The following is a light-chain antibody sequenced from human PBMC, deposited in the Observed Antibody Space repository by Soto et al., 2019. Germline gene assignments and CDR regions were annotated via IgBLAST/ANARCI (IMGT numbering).Light chain of an antibody. CDR2: GAS. J-gene: IGKJ4*01. CDR1: QSVSSTY. V-gene: IGKV3-15*01. Sequence: EIVLTQSPGTLSLSPGERATLSCRASQSVSSTYVAWYQQKPGQAPRLLIYGASSRATGIPTRFSGSWSGTELTTTRGSLKHQDFEISLCQQSNNWQETFGVGTNLDTK. CDR3: QQSNNWQET.